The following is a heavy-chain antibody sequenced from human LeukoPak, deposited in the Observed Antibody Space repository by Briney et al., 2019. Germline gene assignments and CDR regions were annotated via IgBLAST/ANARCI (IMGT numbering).Heavy chain of an antibody. CDR2: INHSGST. CDR1: GGSFSDYY. V-gene: IGHV4-34*01. J-gene: IGHJ3*02. Sequence: PSETLSLTCAVYGGSFSDYYWNWIRQPPGKGLEWIGEINHSGSTTYNPSLKSRVTISVDTSKNQFSLKLSSVTAADTAVYYCARLPNGFCSSTSCYDAFDIWGQGTMVTVSS. D-gene: IGHD2-2*01. CDR3: ARLPNGFCSSTSCYDAFDI.